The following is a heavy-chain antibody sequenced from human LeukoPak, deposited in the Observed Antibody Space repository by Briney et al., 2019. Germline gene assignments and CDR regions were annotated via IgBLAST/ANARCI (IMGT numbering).Heavy chain of an antibody. V-gene: IGHV4-59*12. Sequence: PSETLSLTRTVSGVSLSSYSWSWIRQPPGRGVEWIGYIYYRGSTNYNPPLTRGVTLYLDTPTNQLSLKLSSVCAPDTAVCFCVTRIQQWPGGGDYWGQGTLVTVS. D-gene: IGHD5-18*01. CDR1: GVSLSSYS. CDR3: VTRIQQWPGGGDY. CDR2: IYYRGST. J-gene: IGHJ4*02.